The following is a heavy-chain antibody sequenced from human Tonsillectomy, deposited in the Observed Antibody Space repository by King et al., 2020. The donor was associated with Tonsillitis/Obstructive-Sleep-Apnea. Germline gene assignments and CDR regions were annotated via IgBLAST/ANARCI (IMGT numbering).Heavy chain of an antibody. V-gene: IGHV2-5*02. D-gene: IGHD3-22*01. CDR2: IYWDDDK. J-gene: IGHJ3*02. Sequence: QITLKESGPTLVKPTQTLTLTCTFSGFSLSTSGVGVGWIRQPPGKALEWLALIYWDDDKRYSPSLKSRLTIPKATSKNQVVLTMTNMDPVYTATYYCAEGGEIVVNIGDYDRSGRAGALDIWGQGTMVTVSS. CDR1: GFSLSTSGVG. CDR3: AEGGEIVVNIGDYDRSGRAGALDI.